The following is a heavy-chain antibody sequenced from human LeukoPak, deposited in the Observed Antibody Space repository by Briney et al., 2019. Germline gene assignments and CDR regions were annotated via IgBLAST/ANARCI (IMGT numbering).Heavy chain of an antibody. CDR3: ARCGGTKDAFDI. CDR1: GYTFTSYG. D-gene: IGHD4-23*01. V-gene: IGHV1-8*02. J-gene: IGHJ3*02. CDR2: MNPNSGNT. Sequence: GASVKVSCKASGYTFTSYGINWVRQATGQGLEWMGWMNPNSGNTGYAQKFQGRVTMTRDTSLSTAYMELSSLRSEGTAMYYCARCGGTKDAFDIWGQGTMVTVSS.